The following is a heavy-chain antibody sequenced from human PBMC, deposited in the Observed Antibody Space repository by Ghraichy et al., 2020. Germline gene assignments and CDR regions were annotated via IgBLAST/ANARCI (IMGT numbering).Heavy chain of an antibody. CDR2: ISDSGGST. CDR1: GFTFSSYA. J-gene: IGHJ5*02. D-gene: IGHD6-13*01. CDR3: AKPLYTSRWYWFDT. Sequence: GGSLRLSCAASGFTFSSYAMSWVRQAPGKGLEWVSAISDSGGSTYYADSVKGRFTISRDNSKNTLYLQMNSLRAEDPAVYYCAKPLYTSRWYWFDTWGQGTLVSVSS. V-gene: IGHV3-23*01.